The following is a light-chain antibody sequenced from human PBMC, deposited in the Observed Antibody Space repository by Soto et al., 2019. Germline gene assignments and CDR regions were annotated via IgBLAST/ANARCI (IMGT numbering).Light chain of an antibody. CDR1: QRISSN. CDR2: GAS. V-gene: IGKV3-15*01. Sequence: EILMTQSQATLSFSPGERATLSCRASQRISSNVAWYQQKPGQAPRLLIYGASTRATGVPARFSGDGSGTEFTLTISSLQSEDFAVYFCQQYKDWPPYTFGQVTKLEIK. J-gene: IGKJ2*01. CDR3: QQYKDWPPYT.